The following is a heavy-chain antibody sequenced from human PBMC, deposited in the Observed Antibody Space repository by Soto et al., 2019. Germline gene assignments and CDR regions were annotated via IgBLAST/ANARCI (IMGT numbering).Heavy chain of an antibody. J-gene: IGHJ6*02. D-gene: IGHD3-10*01. CDR2: IYHSGST. CDR3: ARLTMVRGRPLNYGMDV. V-gene: IGHV4-30-2*01. CDR1: GGSISSGGYS. Sequence: SETLSLTCAVSGGSISSGGYSWSWIRQPPGKGLEWIGYIYHSGSTYYNPSLKSRVTISVDRSKNQFSLKLSSVTAADTAVYYCARLTMVRGRPLNYGMDVWGQGTTVTVSS.